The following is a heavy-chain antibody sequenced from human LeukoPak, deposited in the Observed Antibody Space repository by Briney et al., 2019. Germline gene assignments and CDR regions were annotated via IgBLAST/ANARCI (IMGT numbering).Heavy chain of an antibody. CDR3: AKALYSSSWYRFSD. Sequence: GRSLRLSCAASGFTFDDYAMHWVRQAPGKGLEWVSGISWNSGSIGYADSVKGRFTISRDNAKNSLYLQMNGLIAEDTALYYCAKALYSSSWYRFSDWGQGTLVTVSS. CDR1: GFTFDDYA. D-gene: IGHD6-13*01. CDR2: ISWNSGSI. V-gene: IGHV3-9*01. J-gene: IGHJ4*02.